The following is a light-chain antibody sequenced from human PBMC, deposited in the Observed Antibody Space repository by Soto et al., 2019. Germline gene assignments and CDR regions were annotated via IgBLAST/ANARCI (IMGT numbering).Light chain of an antibody. CDR1: QSISSW. CDR3: QQYNSYSHS. CDR2: KAS. Sequence: DIPMTQSPSTLSASVGDRVTITCRASQSISSWLAWYQQKPGKAPRLLIYKASSLEGGVPSRFSGSGSGTEFTLTISSLQPDDLATYYCQQYNSYSHSFGQGTQLEIK. V-gene: IGKV1-5*03. J-gene: IGKJ2*01.